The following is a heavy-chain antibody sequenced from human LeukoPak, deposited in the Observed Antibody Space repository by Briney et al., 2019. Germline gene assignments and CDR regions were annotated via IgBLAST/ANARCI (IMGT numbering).Heavy chain of an antibody. V-gene: IGHV3-7*01. D-gene: IGHD3-16*01. CDR1: GFTFSSSW. J-gene: IGHJ4*02. CDR3: ATEHWGPNS. Sequence: HTGGSLRLSCAASGFTFSSSWMTWVRQAPGKGLEWLANIKGDGSDKNYVDSVKGRFTISRDNAKNSLFLRMSSLRGEDTALYYCATEHWGPNSWGQGTLVTVSS. CDR2: IKGDGSDK.